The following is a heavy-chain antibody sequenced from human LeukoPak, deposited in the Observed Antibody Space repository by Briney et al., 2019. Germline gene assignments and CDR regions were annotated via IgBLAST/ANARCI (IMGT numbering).Heavy chain of an antibody. D-gene: IGHD6-13*01. Sequence: GASVKVSCKVSGYTLTELSMHWVRQAPGKGLEWMGGFDPEDGETIYAQKFQSRVTMTEDTSTDTAYMELSSLRSEDTAVYYCARVVKAAAGRWFDPWGQGTLVTVSS. J-gene: IGHJ5*02. V-gene: IGHV1-24*01. CDR3: ARVVKAAAGRWFDP. CDR1: GYTLTELS. CDR2: FDPEDGET.